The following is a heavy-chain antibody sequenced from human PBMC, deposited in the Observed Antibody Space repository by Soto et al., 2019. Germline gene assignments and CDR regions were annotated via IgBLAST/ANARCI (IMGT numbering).Heavy chain of an antibody. Sequence: QVQLVQSGAEVKKPGSSVKVSCKASGGTFSSYAISWVRQAPGQGLEWIGGIIPIFGTANYAQKFQGRVTITADESTSTAYMELSSLRSEDTAVFYCAIEGTRDGYNNFDYWGQGTLVTVSS. CDR3: AIEGTRDGYNNFDY. V-gene: IGHV1-69*01. J-gene: IGHJ4*02. CDR1: GGTFSSYA. CDR2: IIPIFGTA. D-gene: IGHD5-12*01.